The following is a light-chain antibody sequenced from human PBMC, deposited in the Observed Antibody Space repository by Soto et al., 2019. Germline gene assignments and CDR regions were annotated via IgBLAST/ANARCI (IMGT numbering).Light chain of an antibody. CDR2: GAS. J-gene: IGKJ2*01. CDR1: QSVSSSY. V-gene: IGKV3-20*01. CDR3: QQYDSSPYT. Sequence: EIVLTQSPGTLSLSPGERATLSCRASQSVSSSYSAWYQQKPGQAPRVLVYGASTRDTGIPDRFSGSGSGTDLTLTIIILEPEDFAVYYCQQYDSSPYTFGHGTKLEIK.